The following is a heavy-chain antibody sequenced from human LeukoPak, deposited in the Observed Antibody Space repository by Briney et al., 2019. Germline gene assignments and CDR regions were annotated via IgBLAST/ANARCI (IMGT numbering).Heavy chain of an antibody. Sequence: SETLSLTCTVSGGSISSHYWSWIRQPPGKGLEWIGYIYTSGSTNYNPSLKSRVTISVDTSKNQFSLKLSSVTAADTAVYYCASLGAVAGTLDYWGQGTLVTVSS. CDR3: ASLGAVAGTLDY. V-gene: IGHV4-4*09. D-gene: IGHD6-19*01. J-gene: IGHJ4*02. CDR2: IYTSGST. CDR1: GGSISSHY.